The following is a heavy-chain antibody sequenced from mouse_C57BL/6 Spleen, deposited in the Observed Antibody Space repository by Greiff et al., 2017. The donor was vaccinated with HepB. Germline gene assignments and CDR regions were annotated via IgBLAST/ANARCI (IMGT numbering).Heavy chain of an antibody. Sequence: QVHVKQSGTELVKPGASVKLSCKASGYTFTSYWMHWVKQRPGQGLEWIGNINPSNGGTNYNEKFKSKATLTVDKSSSTAYMQLSSLTSEDSAVYYCARYYGYGFYYAMDYWGQGTSVTVSS. V-gene: IGHV1-53*01. CDR2: INPSNGGT. CDR3: ARYYGYGFYYAMDY. D-gene: IGHD2-2*01. J-gene: IGHJ4*01. CDR1: GYTFTSYW.